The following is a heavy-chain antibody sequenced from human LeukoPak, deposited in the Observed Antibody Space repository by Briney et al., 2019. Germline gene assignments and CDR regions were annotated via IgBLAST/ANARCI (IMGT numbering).Heavy chain of an antibody. D-gene: IGHD3-9*01. CDR3: ARVRGDYDILTGYPYYFDY. Sequence: SQTLSLTCTVSGGSISSGGYYWSWIRQHPGKGLEWIGYIYYSGSTYYNPSLKSRVTISVDTSKNQFSLKLSSVTAADTAVYYCARVRGDYDILTGYPYYFDYWGQGTLVTVSS. V-gene: IGHV4-31*03. J-gene: IGHJ4*02. CDR1: GGSISSGGYY. CDR2: IYYSGST.